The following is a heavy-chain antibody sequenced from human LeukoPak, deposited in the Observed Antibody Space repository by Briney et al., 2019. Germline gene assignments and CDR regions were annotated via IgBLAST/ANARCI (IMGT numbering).Heavy chain of an antibody. CDR2: INSDGSST. J-gene: IGHJ4*02. CDR3: ARVSWCSSTSCYSGGFDY. CDR1: GFTFSSYW. Sequence: PGGSLRLSCAASGFTFSSYWMHWVRHAPGKGLVWVSRINSDGSSTSYADSVKGRFTISRDNAKNTLYLQMNSLRAEDTAVYYCARVSWCSSTSCYSGGFDYWGQGTLVTVSS. D-gene: IGHD2-2*02. V-gene: IGHV3-74*01.